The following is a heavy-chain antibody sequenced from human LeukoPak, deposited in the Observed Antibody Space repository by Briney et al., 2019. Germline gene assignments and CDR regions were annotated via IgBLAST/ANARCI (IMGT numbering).Heavy chain of an antibody. D-gene: IGHD3-22*01. Sequence: SETLSLTCTVSGASISHYYWSWIRQTPERGLEWMGHVHTSGGSTYYPSLKTRLTMSIDTSKNQFSLKLSSVTAADTAVYYCARGRGETYYYDSSGSILSAEYFQHWGQGTLVTVSS. J-gene: IGHJ1*01. V-gene: IGHV4-4*09. CDR1: GASISHYY. CDR3: ARGRGETYYYDSSGSILSAEYFQH. CDR2: VHTSGGS.